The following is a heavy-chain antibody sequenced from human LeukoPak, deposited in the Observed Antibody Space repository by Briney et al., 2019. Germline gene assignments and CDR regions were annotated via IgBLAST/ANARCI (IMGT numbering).Heavy chain of an antibody. Sequence: GGSLRLSCAASGFTFSSYAMSWVRQAPGKGLEWVSAISGSGGSTYYADSVKGRFTISKDNSKNTLYLQMNSLRAEDTAVYYCAKDLWQLEGFFDYWGQGTLVTVSS. CDR2: ISGSGGST. J-gene: IGHJ4*02. V-gene: IGHV3-23*01. D-gene: IGHD3-3*01. CDR3: AKDLWQLEGFFDY. CDR1: GFTFSSYA.